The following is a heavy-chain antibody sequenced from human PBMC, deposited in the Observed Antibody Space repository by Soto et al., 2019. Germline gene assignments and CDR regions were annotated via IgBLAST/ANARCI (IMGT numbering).Heavy chain of an antibody. CDR3: ANLREF. D-gene: IGHD3-10*01. J-gene: IGHJ4*02. CDR2: ISYDGSNK. Sequence: QVQLVESGGGVVQPGRSLRLSCAASGFTFSSYGMHWVRQAPGKGLEWVAVISYDGSNKYYADSVKGRFTISRDNSKNTLYLQMNRLRAEDTAVYYCANLREFWGQGTLVTVSS. V-gene: IGHV3-30*18. CDR1: GFTFSSYG.